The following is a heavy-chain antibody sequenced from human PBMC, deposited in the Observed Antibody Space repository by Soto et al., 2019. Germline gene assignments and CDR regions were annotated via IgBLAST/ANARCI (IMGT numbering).Heavy chain of an antibody. CDR2: MNPNSGNT. D-gene: IGHD6-13*01. CDR3: ARMRLKQQLGRPYYYYGMDV. CDR1: GYTFTSYD. J-gene: IGHJ6*02. V-gene: IGHV1-8*01. Sequence: QVQLVQSGAEVKKPGASVKVSCKASGYTFTSYDINWVRQATGQGLEWMGWMNPNSGNTGYAQKFQGRVTMTRNTSISTAYMELSSLRSEDTAVYYCARMRLKQQLGRPYYYYGMDVWGQGTTVTVSS.